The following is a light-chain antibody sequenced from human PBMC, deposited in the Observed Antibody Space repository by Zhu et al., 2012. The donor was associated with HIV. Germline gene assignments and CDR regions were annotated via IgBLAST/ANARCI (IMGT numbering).Light chain of an antibody. V-gene: IGKV1-9*01. CDR3: QHLTLYPT. CDR1: QGISNH. Sequence: DIQLTQPPSFLSASVGDRVTITCRASQGISNHLAWYHQKPGKAPKLLIYGASIVQTGVPSRFSGSGSGTEFTLTISSLQPEDFATYFCQHLTLYPTFGGGSRVEIK. CDR2: GAS. J-gene: IGKJ4*01.